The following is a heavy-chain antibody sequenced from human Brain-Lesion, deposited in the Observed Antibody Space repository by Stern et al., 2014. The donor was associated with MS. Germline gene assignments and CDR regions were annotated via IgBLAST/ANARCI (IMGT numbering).Heavy chain of an antibody. CDR2: ISWNSGTI. J-gene: IGHJ4*02. CDR3: ARDITGSSAYFAY. D-gene: IGHD1-14*01. Sequence: EVQLVESGGDLVQPGRSLRLSCAAFGFTFDDYAMHWVRHAPGKGLEWVAGISWNSGTIGYADSVKGRFTTSRDNAYSSLYLKMNSLRPEDTALYYCARDITGSSAYFAYWGQGTLVTVSS. V-gene: IGHV3-9*01. CDR1: GFTFDDYA.